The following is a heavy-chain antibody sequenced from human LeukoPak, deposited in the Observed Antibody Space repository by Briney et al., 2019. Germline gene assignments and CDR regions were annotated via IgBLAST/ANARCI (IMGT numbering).Heavy chain of an antibody. CDR1: GYTFTSYG. Sequence: ASVKVSCKASGYTFTSYGISWVRQAPGQGLEWMGWISAYNGNTNYAQKLQGRVTMTTDTSTSTAYMELWSLRSDDTAVYYCARGSLGELSFQGWDYFDYWGRGTLVTVSS. CDR2: ISAYNGNT. D-gene: IGHD3-16*02. J-gene: IGHJ4*02. CDR3: ARGSLGELSFQGWDYFDY. V-gene: IGHV1-18*01.